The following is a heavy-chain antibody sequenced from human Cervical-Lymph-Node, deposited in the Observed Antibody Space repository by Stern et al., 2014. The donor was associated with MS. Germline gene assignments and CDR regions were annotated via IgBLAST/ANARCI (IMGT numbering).Heavy chain of an antibody. CDR3: ARGGNDARGGARTFDY. J-gene: IGHJ4*02. Sequence: QVQLQESGPGLVKPSQTLSLTCTASGGAISSGNHYWSWLPPHPGKGLGWLGSIYYSGGTYYNPPLKRRATLSQDSLKNLFLLNLTSVTATDTAKYYWARGGNDARGGARTFDYWGQGTLVTVSS. CDR1: GGAISSGNHY. V-gene: IGHV4-31*03. CDR2: IYYSGGT. D-gene: IGHD1-1*01.